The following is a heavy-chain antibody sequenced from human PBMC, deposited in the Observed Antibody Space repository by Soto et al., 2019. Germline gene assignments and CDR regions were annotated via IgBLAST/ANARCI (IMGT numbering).Heavy chain of an antibody. V-gene: IGHV4-61*01. Sequence: QVQLQESGPGLVKPSETLSLTCTVSGGSVSSGSYYWSWIRQPPGEGLEWIAYIYYSGSTSYNPSLKSRVTISVDTSKNQCSLKLRSVTAADTAVYYCARAGYCSGGSCYPNWFDPWGQGTLVTVSS. D-gene: IGHD2-15*01. CDR3: ARAGYCSGGSCYPNWFDP. CDR1: GGSVSSGSYY. CDR2: IYYSGST. J-gene: IGHJ5*02.